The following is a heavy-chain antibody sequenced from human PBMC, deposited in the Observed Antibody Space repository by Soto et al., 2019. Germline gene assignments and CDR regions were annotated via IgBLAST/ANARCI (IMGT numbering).Heavy chain of an antibody. V-gene: IGHV1-58*02. CDR1: GFTFTSSA. D-gene: IGHD1-1*01. Sequence: GASVKVSCKASGFTFTSSAMQWVQQARGQRLEWIGWIVVGSGNTNYAQKFQERVTITRDMSTSTAYMELSSLRSEDTAVYYCAAEGQLERRSWYYYYGMDVWGQGTTVTVSS. CDR2: IVVGSGNT. CDR3: AAEGQLERRSWYYYYGMDV. J-gene: IGHJ6*02.